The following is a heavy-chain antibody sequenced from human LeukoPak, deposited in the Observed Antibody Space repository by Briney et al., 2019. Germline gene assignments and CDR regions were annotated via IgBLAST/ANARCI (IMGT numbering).Heavy chain of an antibody. CDR2: INHSGST. V-gene: IGHV4-34*01. Sequence: KTSETLSLTCAVYGGSFSGYYWSWIRQPPGKGLEWIGDINHSGSTNYNPSLKSRVTISVDTSKNQFSLKLSSVTAADTAVYYCARGRSSSWYVRYYYYGMDVWGQGTTVTVSS. CDR1: GGSFSGYY. D-gene: IGHD6-13*01. CDR3: ARGRSSSWYVRYYYYGMDV. J-gene: IGHJ6*02.